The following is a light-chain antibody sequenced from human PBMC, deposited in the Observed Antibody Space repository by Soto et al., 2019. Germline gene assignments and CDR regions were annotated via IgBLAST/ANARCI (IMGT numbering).Light chain of an antibody. CDR3: QQYNSYSKM. CDR1: QSISSW. J-gene: IGKJ1*01. V-gene: IGKV1-5*03. Sequence: DIQMTQSPSTLSASVGDRVTTTCRASQSISSWLAWYQQKPGKAPKLLIYKASSLDSGVPSRFSGSGSGTEFTLTISSLQPDDFATYYCQQYNSYSKMFGQGTKVDI. CDR2: KAS.